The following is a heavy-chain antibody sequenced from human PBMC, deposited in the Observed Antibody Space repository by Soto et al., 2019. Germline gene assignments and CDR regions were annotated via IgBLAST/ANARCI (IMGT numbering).Heavy chain of an antibody. CDR2: INHSGST. J-gene: IGHJ5*02. D-gene: IGHD2-15*01. Sequence: PSEALSLTCAVYGGSFSGYYWSWIRQPPGKGLEWIGEINHSGSTNYNPSLKSRVTISVDTSKNQFSLKLSSVTAADTAVYYCARGHRVVVVVAVTGNWFDPWGQGTLVTVSS. CDR3: ARGHRVVVVVAVTGNWFDP. CDR1: GGSFSGYY. V-gene: IGHV4-34*01.